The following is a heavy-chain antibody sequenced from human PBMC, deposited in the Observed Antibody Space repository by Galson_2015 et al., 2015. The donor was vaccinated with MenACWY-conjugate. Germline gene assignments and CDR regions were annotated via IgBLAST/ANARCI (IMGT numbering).Heavy chain of an antibody. CDR2: IFSNDEK. CDR3: ARPLTGTYYPFDV. CDR1: GFSLSNARMG. J-gene: IGHJ3*01. Sequence: PALVKPTQTLTLTCNVSGFSLSNARMGVSWIRQPPGKALEWLAHIFSNDEKSYCTSLKSRLTISKDTSKSQVVLTMTNMDPMDTATYYCARPLTGTYYPFDVWGQGTMVTVSA. V-gene: IGHV2-26*01. D-gene: IGHD1-26*01.